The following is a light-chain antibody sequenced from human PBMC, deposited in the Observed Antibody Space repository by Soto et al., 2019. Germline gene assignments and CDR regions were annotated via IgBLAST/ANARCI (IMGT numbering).Light chain of an antibody. V-gene: IGKV3-20*01. CDR2: HAS. Sequence: DIGLPQSPGTLSLSPGKRATLSCWASQSVGNNYLAWYQQKPGQAPRLLIYHASSRATGIPDRFSGSGSGTDFTLTISRLEPEDFAVYYCQQYGWSPPITFGQGTRLEIK. J-gene: IGKJ5*01. CDR3: QQYGWSPPIT. CDR1: QSVGNNY.